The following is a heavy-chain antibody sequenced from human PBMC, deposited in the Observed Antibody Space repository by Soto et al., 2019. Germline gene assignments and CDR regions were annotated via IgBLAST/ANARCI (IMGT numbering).Heavy chain of an antibody. V-gene: IGHV3-53*01. CDR2: IYSGGST. Sequence: EVQLVESGGGLIQPGGSLRLSCAASGFTVSSNYMSWVRQAPGKGLEWVSVIYSGGSTYYADSVKGRVTISRDNSKNTLYLKMNSLRAEDTAVYYCARNYYNSSGGFDYGGQGTLFTVSS. CDR1: GFTVSSNY. J-gene: IGHJ4*02. D-gene: IGHD3-22*01. CDR3: ARNYYNSSGGFDY.